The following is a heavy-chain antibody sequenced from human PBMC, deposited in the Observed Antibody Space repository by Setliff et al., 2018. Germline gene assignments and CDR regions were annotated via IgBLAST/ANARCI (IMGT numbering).Heavy chain of an antibody. V-gene: IGHV4-30-4*08. CDR3: ATSPVYYYDTSGYYRSYYFDY. Sequence: SETLSLTCTVSGGSISSGDYYWSWIRQPPGKGLEWIGYIYYSGSTYYNPSLKSRVTISVDTSKNQFSLKLSSVTAAATAVYYCATSPVYYYDTSGYYRSYYFDYWGQGTLVTVSS. J-gene: IGHJ4*02. CDR2: IYYSGST. CDR1: GGSISSGDYY. D-gene: IGHD3-22*01.